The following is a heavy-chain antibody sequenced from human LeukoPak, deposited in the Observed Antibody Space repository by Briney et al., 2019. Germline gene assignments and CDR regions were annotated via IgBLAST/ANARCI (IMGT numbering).Heavy chain of an antibody. D-gene: IGHD1-14*01. J-gene: IGHJ6*03. Sequence: SETLSLTCTVSGGSINGYSWTWIRQPPGKGLELIGCVYYSGTTDSNPSLRSRVTMSTDTSNNQFSLKLSSVTAADTAVYYCARDGFYYHYYMDVWGEGTTVIVSS. V-gene: IGHV4-59*12. CDR3: ARDGFYYHYYMDV. CDR2: VYYSGTT. CDR1: GGSINGYS.